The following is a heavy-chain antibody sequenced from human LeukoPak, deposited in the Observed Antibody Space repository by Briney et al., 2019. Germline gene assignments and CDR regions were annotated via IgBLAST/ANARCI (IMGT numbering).Heavy chain of an antibody. Sequence: GGSLRLSCAASGFTFSDYYMSWIRQAPGKGLVWVSYISSSGSTIYYADSVKGRFTISRDNAKNSLYLQMNSLRAEDTAVYYCARDRAYGGNSIWFDPWGQGTLVTVSS. CDR2: ISSSGSTI. V-gene: IGHV3-11*01. CDR1: GFTFSDYY. J-gene: IGHJ5*02. D-gene: IGHD4-23*01. CDR3: ARDRAYGGNSIWFDP.